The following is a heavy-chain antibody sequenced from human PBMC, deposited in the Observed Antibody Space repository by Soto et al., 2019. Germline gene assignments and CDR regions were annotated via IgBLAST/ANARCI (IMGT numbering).Heavy chain of an antibody. CDR2: IYYSGST. CDR1: GGSISSYY. V-gene: IGHV4-59*01. CDR3: ARYSAVAATKYYYYGMDV. D-gene: IGHD6-19*01. J-gene: IGHJ6*02. Sequence: ETLSLTCTVSGGSISSYYWSWIRQPPGKGLEWIGYIYYSGSTNYNPSLKSRVTISVDTSKNQFSLKLSSVTAADTAVYYCARYSAVAATKYYYYGMDVWGQGTTVTVSS.